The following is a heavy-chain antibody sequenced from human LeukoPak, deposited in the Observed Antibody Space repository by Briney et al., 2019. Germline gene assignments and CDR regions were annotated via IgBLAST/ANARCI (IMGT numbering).Heavy chain of an antibody. D-gene: IGHD4-17*01. CDR1: GYTFTSYY. Sequence: ASVKVSCKASGYTFTSYYMHWVRQAPGQGLEWMGGIIPIFGTANYAQKFQGRVTITADESTSTAYMELSSLRSEDTAVYYCAREPSSYGDYGSEGDYWGQGTLVTVSS. V-gene: IGHV1-69*13. CDR3: AREPSSYGDYGSEGDY. J-gene: IGHJ4*02. CDR2: IIPIFGTA.